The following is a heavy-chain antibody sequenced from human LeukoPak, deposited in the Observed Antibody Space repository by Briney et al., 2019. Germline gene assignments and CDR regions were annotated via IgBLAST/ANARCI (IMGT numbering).Heavy chain of an antibody. J-gene: IGHJ4*02. CDR3: ARENWIDF. D-gene: IGHD1-1*01. Sequence: ASVTVSCKASGYTFTGYYIHWVRQAPGQGLEWMGRIDPNGGGTNYAQKFQGRVTMTRDTSISTAYMELSRLRSGDTAVYYCARENWIDFWGQGTLVTVSS. CDR1: GYTFTGYY. V-gene: IGHV1-2*06. CDR2: IDPNGGGT.